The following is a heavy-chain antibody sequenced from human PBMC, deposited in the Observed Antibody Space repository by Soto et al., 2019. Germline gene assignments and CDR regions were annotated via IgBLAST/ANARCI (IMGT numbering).Heavy chain of an antibody. CDR3: ARDGGGIEARPDYFDY. Sequence: PGGSLRLSCAASGFTFSSYSMNWVRQAPGKGLEWVSYISSSSSTIYYADSVKGRFTISRDNAKNSLYLQMNSLRAEDTAVYYCARDGGGIEARPDYFDYWGQGTLVTVSS. D-gene: IGHD6-6*01. CDR1: GFTFSSYS. V-gene: IGHV3-48*01. CDR2: ISSSSSTI. J-gene: IGHJ4*02.